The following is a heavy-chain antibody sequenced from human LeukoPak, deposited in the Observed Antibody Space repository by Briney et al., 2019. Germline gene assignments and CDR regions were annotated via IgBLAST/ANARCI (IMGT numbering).Heavy chain of an antibody. Sequence: ASVKVSCKASGYTFSSYAMHWVRQAPGQRLEWMGWINAGNGNTKYSQEFQGRVTITRDTSASTAYMELRSLRSDDTAVYYCARGSSYGYWGQGTLVTVSS. V-gene: IGHV1-3*01. J-gene: IGHJ4*02. CDR1: GYTFSSYA. CDR2: INAGNGNT. D-gene: IGHD2-2*01. CDR3: ARGSSYGY.